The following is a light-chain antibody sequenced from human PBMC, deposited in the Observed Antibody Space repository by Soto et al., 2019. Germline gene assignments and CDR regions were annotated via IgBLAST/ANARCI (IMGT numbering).Light chain of an antibody. CDR2: ADS. J-gene: IGLJ2*01. V-gene: IGLV1-40*01. CDR3: QSYDRSLSGSV. Sequence: QSVLTQPPSVSGAPGQRVTISCTGSSSNIGANYDVHWYQQLPGTAPKLLIYADSNRPSRVPDRFSGSKSGTSASLAITGLQAEDEADYYCQSYDRSLSGSVFGGGTKLTVL. CDR1: SSNIGANYD.